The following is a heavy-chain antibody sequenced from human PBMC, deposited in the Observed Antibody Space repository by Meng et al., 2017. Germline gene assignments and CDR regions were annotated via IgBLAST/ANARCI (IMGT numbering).Heavy chain of an antibody. V-gene: IGHV4-31*03. CDR3: AREGRYYGSGSYYRGINWFDP. Sequence: LRLSCTVSGGSISSGGYYWSWIRQHPGKGLEWIGYIYYSGSTYYNPSLKSRVTISVDTSKNQFSLQLSSVTAADTAVYYCAREGRYYGSGSYYRGINWFDPWGQGTLVTVSS. CDR2: IYYSGST. J-gene: IGHJ5*02. CDR1: GGSISSGGYY. D-gene: IGHD3-10*01.